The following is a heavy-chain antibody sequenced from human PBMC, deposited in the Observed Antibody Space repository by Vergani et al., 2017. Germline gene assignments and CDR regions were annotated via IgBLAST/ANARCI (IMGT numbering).Heavy chain of an antibody. CDR3: AKDTGPNYYYYYGMDV. V-gene: IGHV3-9*01. D-gene: IGHD3-10*01. CDR1: GFTFDDYA. CDR2: ISWNSGSI. Sequence: EVQLVESGGGLVQPGRSLRLSCAASGFTFDDYAMHWVRQAPGKGLEWVSGISWNSGSIGYADSVKGRFTISRDNAKNSLYLQMNSLRAEDTALHYCAKDTGPNYYYYYGMDVWGQGTTVTVSS. J-gene: IGHJ6*02.